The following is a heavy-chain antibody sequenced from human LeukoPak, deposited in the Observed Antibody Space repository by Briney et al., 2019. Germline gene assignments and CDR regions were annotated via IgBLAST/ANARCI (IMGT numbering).Heavy chain of an antibody. D-gene: IGHD3-22*01. J-gene: IGHJ4*02. Sequence: GASVKVSCKASGGTFSSYAISWVRQAPGQGLEWMGGIIPIFGTANYAQKFQGRVTITADESTSTAYMELSSLRSEDTAVYYCARDGDYYDSSGYYYQNEWGQGTLVTVSS. V-gene: IGHV1-69*13. CDR2: IIPIFGTA. CDR3: ARDGDYYDSSGYYYQNE. CDR1: GGTFSSYA.